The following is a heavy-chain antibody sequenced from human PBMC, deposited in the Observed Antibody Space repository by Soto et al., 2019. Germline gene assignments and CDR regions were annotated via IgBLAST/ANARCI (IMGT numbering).Heavy chain of an antibody. CDR3: ARDPLPLAAAGISYGMDV. CDR1: GYTFTGYY. V-gene: IGHV1-2*04. CDR2: INPNSGGT. D-gene: IGHD6-13*01. Sequence: ASVKVSCKASGYTFTGYYMHWVRQAPGQGLEWMGWINPNSGGTNYAQKFQGWVTMTRDTSISTAYMELSRLRSDATAVYYCARDPLPLAAAGISYGMDVWGQGTPVTVTS. J-gene: IGHJ6*02.